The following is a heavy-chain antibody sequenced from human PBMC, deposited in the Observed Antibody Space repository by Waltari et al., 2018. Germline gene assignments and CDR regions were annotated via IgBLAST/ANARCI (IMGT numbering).Heavy chain of an antibody. Sequence: EVQLVESGGGLVQPGGSLRPSWASSGFTFSPYWMTWVRQTPGKGLECVANINPDGSEKYYVDSVKGRFTISRDNAKNSLYLQMNSLRAEDTSVYYCARDLNWETYWGRGALVTVSS. J-gene: IGHJ4*02. D-gene: IGHD7-27*01. CDR1: GFTFSPYW. CDR3: ARDLNWETY. V-gene: IGHV3-7*01. CDR2: INPDGSEK.